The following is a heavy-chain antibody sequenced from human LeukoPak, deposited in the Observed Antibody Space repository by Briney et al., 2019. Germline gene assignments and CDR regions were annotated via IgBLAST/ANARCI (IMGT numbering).Heavy chain of an antibody. Sequence: ETLSLTCAVYGGSFSGYYWSWVRQAPGKGLEWVSAISGSGGSTYYADSVKGRFTISRDNSKNTLYLQMNSLRAEDTAVYYCAKRSSYWGQGILVTVSS. CDR2: ISGSGGST. CDR3: AKRSSY. J-gene: IGHJ4*02. V-gene: IGHV3-23*01. CDR1: GGSFSGYY.